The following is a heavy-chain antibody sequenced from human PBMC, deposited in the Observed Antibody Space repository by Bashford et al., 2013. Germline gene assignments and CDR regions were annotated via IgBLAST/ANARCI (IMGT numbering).Heavy chain of an antibody. V-gene: IGHV3-15*01. J-gene: IGHJ3*01. D-gene: IGHD2/OR15-2a*01. CDR3: ATDRELYHFDDSGLNALDL. Sequence: WVRPGVPGKGAGSGLAALKANGDGRTTEYASSVKGRFTISRLASRNLVYLQMNSLKTEDTAVYHCATDRELYHFDDSGLNALDLWGQGTVVTVSS. CDR2: LKANGDGRTT.